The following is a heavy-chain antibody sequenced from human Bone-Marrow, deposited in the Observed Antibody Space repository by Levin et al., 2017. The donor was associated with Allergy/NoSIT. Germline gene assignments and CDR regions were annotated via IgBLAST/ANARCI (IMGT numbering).Heavy chain of an antibody. Sequence: PGGSLRLSCAASGFTFSSYAMHWVRQAPGKGLEWVAVISYDGSNKYYADSVKGRFTISRDNSKNTLYLQMNSLRAEDTAVYYCARKQSPDYWGQGTLVTVSS. CDR2: ISYDGSNK. J-gene: IGHJ4*02. V-gene: IGHV3-30-3*01. D-gene: IGHD6-13*01. CDR1: GFTFSSYA. CDR3: ARKQSPDY.